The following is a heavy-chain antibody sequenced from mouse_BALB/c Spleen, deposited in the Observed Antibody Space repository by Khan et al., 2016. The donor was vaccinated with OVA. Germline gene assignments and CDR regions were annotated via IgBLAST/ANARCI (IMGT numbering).Heavy chain of an antibody. CDR3: ARGGYVTLAY. Sequence: QVQLQQSGAELVRPGTSVKVSCKASGYAFSDYLIEWVKQRPGQGLEWIGVINPGSGNANYNEKFKGKATLTADKSSSTAYMQLSSLTSDDSAVYFCARGGYVTLAYWGQGTPVTVSA. D-gene: IGHD2-12*01. CDR1: GYAFSDYL. CDR2: INPGSGNA. J-gene: IGHJ3*01. V-gene: IGHV1-54*01.